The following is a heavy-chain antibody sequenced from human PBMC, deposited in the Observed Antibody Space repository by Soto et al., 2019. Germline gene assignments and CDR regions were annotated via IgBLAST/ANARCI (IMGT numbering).Heavy chain of an antibody. Sequence: QVQLVQSGAEVKKPGASVKVSCKASGYTFTSYGISWVRQAPGQGLEWMGWISAYNGNTNYAQKLQGRVTMTTDTSPSTAYMEPRSLRSDDTAVYYCGRDQFYRVVAAPFDPWGQGTLVTVSS. CDR1: GYTFTSYG. CDR3: GRDQFYRVVAAPFDP. CDR2: ISAYNGNT. J-gene: IGHJ5*02. D-gene: IGHD2-15*01. V-gene: IGHV1-18*01.